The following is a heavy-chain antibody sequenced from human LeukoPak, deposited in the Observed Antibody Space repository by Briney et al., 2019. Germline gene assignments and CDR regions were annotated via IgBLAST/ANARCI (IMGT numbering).Heavy chain of an antibody. J-gene: IGHJ5*02. CDR1: GGSISSGGYY. V-gene: IGHV4-61*02. D-gene: IGHD3-10*01. Sequence: SQTLSLTCTVSGGSISSGGYYWSWIRQPAGKGLEWIGRIYTSGSTNYNPSLKSRVTISVDTSKNQFSLKLSSVTAADTAVYYCARAVQGDVLLWFGESTTDFNWFDPWGQGTLVTVSS. CDR2: IYTSGST. CDR3: ARAVQGDVLLWFGESTTDFNWFDP.